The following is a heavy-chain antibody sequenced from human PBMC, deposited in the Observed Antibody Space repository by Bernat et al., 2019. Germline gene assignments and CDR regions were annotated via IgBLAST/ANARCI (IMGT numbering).Heavy chain of an antibody. D-gene: IGHD3-16*02. Sequence: QVQLQESGPGLVKPSETLSLTCADSGYSISSGYYWGWIRQPPGKGLEWIGSIYHSGSTYYNPSLKSRVTISVDTSKNQFSLKLSSVTAADTAVYYCAREGNYVWGSYRSPRGYNWFDPWGQGTLVTVSS. CDR2: IYHSGST. V-gene: IGHV4-38-2*02. J-gene: IGHJ5*02. CDR3: AREGNYVWGSYRSPRGYNWFDP. CDR1: GYSISSGYY.